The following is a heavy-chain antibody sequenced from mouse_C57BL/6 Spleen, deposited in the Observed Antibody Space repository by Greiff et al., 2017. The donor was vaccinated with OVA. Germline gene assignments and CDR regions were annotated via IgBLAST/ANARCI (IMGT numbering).Heavy chain of an antibody. D-gene: IGHD5-1*01. Sequence: VQLQQSGPELVKPGASVKISCKASGYTFTDYYMNWVKQSHGKSLEWIGDINPNNGGTSYNQKFKGKATLTVDKSSSTAYMERRSLTSEDSAVYYCARFCEYDFDYWGQGTTLTVSS. CDR2: INPNNGGT. V-gene: IGHV1-26*01. J-gene: IGHJ2*01. CDR1: GYTFTDYY. CDR3: ARFCEYDFDY.